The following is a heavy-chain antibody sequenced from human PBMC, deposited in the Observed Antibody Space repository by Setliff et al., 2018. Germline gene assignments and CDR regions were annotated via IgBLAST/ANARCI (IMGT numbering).Heavy chain of an antibody. CDR2: MYYSGST. J-gene: IGHJ4*02. D-gene: IGHD3-10*01. CDR3: ARHLLVQGTYHFDY. CDR1: GGSISSGSYY. V-gene: IGHV4-39*01. Sequence: PSETLSLTCTVSGGSISSGSYYWGWIRQSPGKGLEWIGSMYYSGSTYYNPSLKGRVTLSVDTTKNQFSLKLTSMTAADTAVYFCARHLLVQGTYHFDYWGQGSPVTVSS.